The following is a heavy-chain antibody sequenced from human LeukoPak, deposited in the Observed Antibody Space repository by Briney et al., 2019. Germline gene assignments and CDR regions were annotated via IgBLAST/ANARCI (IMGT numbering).Heavy chain of an antibody. V-gene: IGHV4-38-2*02. D-gene: IGHD3-10*01. J-gene: IGHJ3*02. CDR1: GYSISIGYY. Sequence: AETLSLTCAVSGYSISIGYYWAWIRQPPGKGLEWIGSIYHSGNTYYNPSLKSRVTISVDTSKDQFYLKLSSVTAADTAVYYGARDPAWGRGVIKGDAFDIWGQGTMVTVSS. CDR3: ARDPAWGRGVIKGDAFDI. CDR2: IYHSGNT.